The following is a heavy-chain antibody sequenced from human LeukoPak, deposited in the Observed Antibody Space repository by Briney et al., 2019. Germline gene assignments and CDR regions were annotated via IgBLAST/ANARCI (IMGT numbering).Heavy chain of an antibody. V-gene: IGHV3-30*18. J-gene: IGHJ4*02. CDR1: GFTFSSYG. CDR3: AKDRGYCSGGSCTYFDY. D-gene: IGHD2-15*01. Sequence: GGSLRLSCAASGFTFSSYGMHWVRQAPGKGLEWVAVISYDGGNKYYADSVKGRFTISRDNSKNTLYLQMNSLRAEDTAVYYCAKDRGYCSGGSCTYFDYWGQGTLVTVSS. CDR2: ISYDGGNK.